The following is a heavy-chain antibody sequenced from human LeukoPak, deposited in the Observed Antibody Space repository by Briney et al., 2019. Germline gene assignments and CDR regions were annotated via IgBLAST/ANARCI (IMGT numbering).Heavy chain of an antibody. CDR1: GYTFTGYY. D-gene: IGHD3-22*01. CDR2: INPNSGGT. Sequence: ASVKVSCKASGYTFTGYYMHWVRQAPGQGREWMGRINPNSGGTNYAQKFQGRVTMTRDTSISTAYMDLSRLRSDDTAIYYCARISSSAPSGYYRPIDYWGQGTLVTVSS. CDR3: ARISSSAPSGYYRPIDY. J-gene: IGHJ4*02. V-gene: IGHV1-2*06.